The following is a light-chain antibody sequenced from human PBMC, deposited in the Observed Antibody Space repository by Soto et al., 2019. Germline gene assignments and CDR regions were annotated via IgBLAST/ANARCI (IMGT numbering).Light chain of an antibody. CDR3: QQLHSYPIT. CDR1: QGISRF. J-gene: IGKJ5*01. Sequence: DIQLTQSPSFLSASVGDRVTITCRASQGISRFLAWYQEKPGEAPKLLIHDASTLQSGVPSRFSSSGSCTGFTLTVFSLHPEDFATYYCQQLHSYPITFGQGTRLDIK. V-gene: IGKV1-9*01. CDR2: DAS.